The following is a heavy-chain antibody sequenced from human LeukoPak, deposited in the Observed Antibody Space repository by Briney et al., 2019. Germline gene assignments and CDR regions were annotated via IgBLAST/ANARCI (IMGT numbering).Heavy chain of an antibody. CDR2: ISGNGAST. J-gene: IGHJ4*02. D-gene: IGHD5/OR15-5a*01. V-gene: IGHV3-23*01. Sequence: PGGSLRLSCAASGFTFSTSAMSWVRRAPGKGLEWVSTISGNGASTFYADSVNGRFTISRDNSKNTLSLHMSSLRAEDTATYYCAREVYTRTTYLPFDYWGQGTLVTVSS. CDR3: AREVYTRTTYLPFDY. CDR1: GFTFSTSA.